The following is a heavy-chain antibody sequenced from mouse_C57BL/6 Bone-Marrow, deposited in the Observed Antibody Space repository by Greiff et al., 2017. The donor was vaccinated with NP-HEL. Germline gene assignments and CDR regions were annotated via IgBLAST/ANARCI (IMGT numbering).Heavy chain of an antibody. D-gene: IGHD6-2*01. CDR1: GYTFTSYW. CDR2: IHPNSGST. CDR3: ARGGLLDYFDY. Sequence: QVQLQQPGAELVKPGASVRLSCKASGYTFTSYWMHWVKQRPGQGLEWIGMIHPNSGSTNYNEKFKSKATLTVDKSSSTAYMQLSSLTSEDSAVYYCARGGLLDYFDYWGQGTTLTVSS. V-gene: IGHV1-64*01. J-gene: IGHJ2*01.